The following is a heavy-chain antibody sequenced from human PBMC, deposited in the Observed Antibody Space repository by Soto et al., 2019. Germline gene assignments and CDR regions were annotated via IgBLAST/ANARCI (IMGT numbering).Heavy chain of an antibody. D-gene: IGHD4-17*01. V-gene: IGHV4-31*03. J-gene: IGHJ4*02. CDR2: IYYSGST. Sequence: QVQLQESGPGLVQPSQTLSLACTVSGDSISSGGYYWSWIRQHPGKGLEWIGYIYYSGSTFYNPSLKSRVTISVDTSKNQSSLKLSSVTAADTAVYYCARGLSVTLFDFWGQGTLVTVSS. CDR1: GDSISSGGYY. CDR3: ARGLSVTLFDF.